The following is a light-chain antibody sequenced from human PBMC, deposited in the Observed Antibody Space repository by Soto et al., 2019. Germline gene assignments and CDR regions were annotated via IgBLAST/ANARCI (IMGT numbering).Light chain of an antibody. V-gene: IGLV2-8*01. CDR1: SSDFGAYNY. J-gene: IGLJ2*01. CDR3: SSYAGSNNFVV. Sequence: QSALTQPPSASGSPGQSVTISCTGTSSDFGAYNYVSWYQQHPGKAPKLMIYEVSKRPSGVPDRFSGSKSGNTASLTVSGLQAEDEADYYCSSYAGSNNFVVFGGGTQLTVL. CDR2: EVS.